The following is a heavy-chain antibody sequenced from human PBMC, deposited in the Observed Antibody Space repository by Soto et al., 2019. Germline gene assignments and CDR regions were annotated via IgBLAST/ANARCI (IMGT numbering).Heavy chain of an antibody. J-gene: IGHJ4*02. V-gene: IGHV1-69*06. CDR2: IDPIVDTS. D-gene: IGHD3-9*01. CDR1: GGALTSYP. Sequence: QVRLEQSGAEVKKPGSSVRVSCQASGGALTSYPINWVRQAPGQGLEWMGVIDPIVDTSNLAENFQTRLTLTADTWTKTVYMDLTSLRSADTASYFCATYPRPYTWTDIWGRGTQLTVSS. CDR3: ATYPRPYTWTDI.